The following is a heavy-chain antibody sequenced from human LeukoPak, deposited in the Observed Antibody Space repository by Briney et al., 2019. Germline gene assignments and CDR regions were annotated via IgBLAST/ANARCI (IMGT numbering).Heavy chain of an antibody. V-gene: IGHV3-43D*03. Sequence: GGSLRLSCAATGFSFDDYAMHWIRQAPWKGLEWVSLITWDGGSTYYADSAKGRFAISRDNTKHSLYLQMNSLRAEDTAVYYCASAIVATDQDPPFDYWGQGTLVTVSS. CDR3: ASAIVATDQDPPFDY. CDR2: ITWDGGST. J-gene: IGHJ4*02. D-gene: IGHD5-12*01. CDR1: GFSFDDYA.